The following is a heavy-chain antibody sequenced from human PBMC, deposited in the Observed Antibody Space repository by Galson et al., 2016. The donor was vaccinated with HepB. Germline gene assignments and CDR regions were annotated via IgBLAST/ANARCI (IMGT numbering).Heavy chain of an antibody. D-gene: IGHD1-7*01. Sequence: SLRLSCAASGFTFSSYAMYWVRQAPGEGLEWVATISYDGSHKYYADSMKGRFTISRDNSMNTLFLHMNSLRAEDTAVYYCARHGGVIGSTRFDPWGQGTLVTVSS. J-gene: IGHJ5*02. V-gene: IGHV3-30*03. CDR1: GFTFSSYA. CDR3: ARHGGVIGSTRFDP. CDR2: ISYDGSHK.